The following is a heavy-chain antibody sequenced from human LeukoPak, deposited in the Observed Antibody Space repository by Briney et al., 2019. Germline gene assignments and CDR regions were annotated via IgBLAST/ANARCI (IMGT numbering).Heavy chain of an antibody. CDR1: GGSISSSSYY. CDR3: ARGNFGVASWFDP. CDR2: IYYSGST. J-gene: IGHJ5*02. V-gene: IGHV4-39*07. D-gene: IGHD3-3*01. Sequence: PSETLFLTCTVSGGSISSSSYYWGWIRQPPGKGLEWIGSIYYSGSTYYNPPLKSRVTISVDTSKNQFSLKLSSVTAADTAVYYCARGNFGVASWFDPWGQGTLVTVSS.